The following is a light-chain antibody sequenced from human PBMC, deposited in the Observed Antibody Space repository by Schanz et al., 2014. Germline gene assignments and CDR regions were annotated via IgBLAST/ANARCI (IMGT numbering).Light chain of an antibody. CDR2: EGS. V-gene: IGLV2-23*01. CDR1: SSDVGSYNL. J-gene: IGLJ2*01. CDR3: SSHSLTSILV. Sequence: QSALTQPASVSGSPGQSITISCTGTSSDVGSYNLVSWYQQHPGKAPKLMIYEGSKRPSGVSNRFSGSKSGNTASLTISGLQAEDEADYYCSSHSLTSILVFGGGTKLTVL.